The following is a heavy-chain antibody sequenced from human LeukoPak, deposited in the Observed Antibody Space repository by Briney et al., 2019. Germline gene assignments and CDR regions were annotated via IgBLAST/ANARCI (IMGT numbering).Heavy chain of an antibody. CDR1: GGSLSSYY. CDR2: IYYSGST. J-gene: IGHJ4*02. D-gene: IGHD2-2*01. CDR3: ARHIVVVPAAMRNPFDY. Sequence: PSGTLSLTCTVSGGSLSSYYWSWIRQPPGKELEWIGYIYYSGSTNYNPSLKSRVTISLDTSKNQFSLKLSSVTAADTAVYYCARHIVVVPAAMRNPFDYWGQGTLVTVSS. V-gene: IGHV4-59*08.